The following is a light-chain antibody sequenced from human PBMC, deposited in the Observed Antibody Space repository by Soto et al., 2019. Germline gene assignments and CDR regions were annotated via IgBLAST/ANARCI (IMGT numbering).Light chain of an antibody. CDR1: QDITNW. V-gene: IGKV1-12*01. Sequence: IPMTQSPSSVSASVGDRVAITCRASQDITNWLAWYQLKPGKAPKSLIYAASSVQSGVPSRFNGGGSGTAFALTVSSLQQEDFATYYCHQASSFRRAFGKGNKVE. J-gene: IGKJ1*01. CDR2: AAS. CDR3: HQASSFRRA.